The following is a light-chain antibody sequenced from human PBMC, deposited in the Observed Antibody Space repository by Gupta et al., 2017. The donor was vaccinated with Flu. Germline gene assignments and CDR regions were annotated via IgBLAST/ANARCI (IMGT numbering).Light chain of an antibody. CDR3: QQYGSSPPLT. CDR2: GAS. V-gene: IGKV3-20*01. J-gene: IGKJ4*01. Sequence: RDTLSCWASQSVSSGYLAWYQQKPGQAPRLLIYGASSRATGIPDRFSGSGSGTDFTLTISRLEPEDFAVYYCQQYGSSPPLTFGGGTKVEIK. CDR1: QSVSSGY.